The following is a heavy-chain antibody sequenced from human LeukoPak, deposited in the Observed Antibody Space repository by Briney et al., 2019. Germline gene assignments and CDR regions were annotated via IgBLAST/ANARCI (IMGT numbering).Heavy chain of an antibody. CDR3: ATDRYSGSYYEDY. V-gene: IGHV1-24*01. CDR1: GYTLTELS. D-gene: IGHD1-26*01. J-gene: IGHJ4*02. Sequence: ASVKVSCKVAGYTLTELSMHWVRQAHGKGREWMGGFDPEDGETIYAQKFQGRVTMTEDTSIDTAYMELSSLRSEDTAVYYCATDRYSGSYYEDYWGQGTLVTVSS. CDR2: FDPEDGET.